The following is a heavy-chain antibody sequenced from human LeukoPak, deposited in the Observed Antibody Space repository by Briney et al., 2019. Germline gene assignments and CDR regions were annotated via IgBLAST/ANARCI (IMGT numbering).Heavy chain of an antibody. CDR1: GFTFSSYA. J-gene: IGHJ6*04. CDR3: AKGCSTTSCYHSMDV. V-gene: IGHV3-23*01. CDR2: ISGSGGST. Sequence: GGSLRLSCAASGFTFSSYAMSWVRQAPGKGLEWVSAISGSGGSTYYADSVKGRFTISRDNSKNTLYLQINSLRAEDTAVYYCAKGCSTTSCYHSMDVWGKGTTVTVSS. D-gene: IGHD2-2*01.